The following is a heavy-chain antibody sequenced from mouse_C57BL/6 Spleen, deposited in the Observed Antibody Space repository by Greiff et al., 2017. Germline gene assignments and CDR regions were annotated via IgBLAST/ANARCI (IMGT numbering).Heavy chain of an antibody. D-gene: IGHD2-1*01. CDR2: IDPSDSET. J-gene: IGHJ4*01. CDR3: ARNYGNYYYAMDY. Sequence: QVQLQQPGAELVRPGSSVKLSCKASGYTFTSYWMHWVKQRPIQGLEWIGNIDPSDSETHYNQKFKDKATLTVDKSSSTAYMQLSSLTSEDSAVYDCARNYGNYYYAMDYWGQGTSVTVSS. CDR1: GYTFTSYW. V-gene: IGHV1-52*01.